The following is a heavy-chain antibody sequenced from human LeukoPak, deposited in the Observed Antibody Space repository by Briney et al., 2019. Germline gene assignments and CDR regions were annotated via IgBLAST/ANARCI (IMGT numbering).Heavy chain of an antibody. V-gene: IGHV3-7*01. Sequence: GGSLRLSCAASGFTFSSYWMSWVRQAPGKGLEWVANIKQDGSEKYYVDSVKGRFTISRDNAKNSLYLQMNSLRAEDTAVYYCARGSIKELRYFEHFDYWGQGTLVTVSS. CDR3: ARGSIKELRYFEHFDY. CDR2: IKQDGSEK. J-gene: IGHJ4*02. D-gene: IGHD3-9*01. CDR1: GFTFSSYW.